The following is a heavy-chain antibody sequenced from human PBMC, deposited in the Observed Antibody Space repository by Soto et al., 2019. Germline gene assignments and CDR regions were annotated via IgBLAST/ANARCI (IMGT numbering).Heavy chain of an antibody. CDR3: EKNHDILTGYYNEGYYYMDV. V-gene: IGHV1-18*01. J-gene: IGHJ6*03. D-gene: IGHD3-9*01. CDR1: GYTFTSYG. Sequence: ASVKVSCKASGYTFTSYGISWVRQAPGQGLEWMGRISAYNGNTNYAQKLQGRVTMTTDTSTSTAYMEMRSLRSNDTAVYYCEKNHDILTGYYNEGYYYMDVWGKGTTVTVSS. CDR2: ISAYNGNT.